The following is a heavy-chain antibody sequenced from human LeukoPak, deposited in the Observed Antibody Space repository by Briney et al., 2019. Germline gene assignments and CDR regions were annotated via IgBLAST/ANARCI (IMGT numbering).Heavy chain of an antibody. CDR2: IYPGDSDT. CDR1: GYRFTSYW. D-gene: IGHD2-2*01. J-gene: IGHJ4*02. V-gene: IGHV5-51*01. Sequence: GESLKISCKGSGYRFTSYWIGWVRQMPGKGLEWMGIIYPGDSDTRYSPSFQGQVTISADKSISTAYLQWSSLKASDTAMYYCARRVGGSSPRGYFDSWGQGILVTVSS. CDR3: ARRVGGSSPRGYFDS.